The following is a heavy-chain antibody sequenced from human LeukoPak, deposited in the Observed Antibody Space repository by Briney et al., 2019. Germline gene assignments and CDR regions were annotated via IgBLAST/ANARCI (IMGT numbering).Heavy chain of an antibody. V-gene: IGHV4-59*11. CDR3: TRSRVSGSYFDYHSGMDV. CDR1: RGPISSQY. J-gene: IGHJ6*02. CDR2: VSFSGTT. D-gene: IGHD1-26*01. Sequence: SETLSLTCTVSRGPISSQYWSWIRQPPGKGLEWIGYVSFSGTTKYSPSLNSRVTISRDTSKNQFSLRVNSVTAADTAVYYCTRSRVSGSYFDYHSGMDVWGQGTTVIVS.